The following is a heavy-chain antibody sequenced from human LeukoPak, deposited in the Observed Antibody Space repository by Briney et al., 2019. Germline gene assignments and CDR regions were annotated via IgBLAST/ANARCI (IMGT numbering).Heavy chain of an antibody. J-gene: IGHJ4*02. CDR3: ARDDAPDGGFLDY. CDR2: VDGGGST. D-gene: IGHD2/OR15-2a*01. CDR1: GFTFSSYA. V-gene: IGHV3-23*01. Sequence: GGSLRLSCAASGFTFSSYAMSWVRQAPGKALEWVSRVDGGGSTSYADSVKGRFSISRDISKSTLYLQMSSLRGEDTAVYYCARDDAPDGGFLDYWGQGTLVTVSS.